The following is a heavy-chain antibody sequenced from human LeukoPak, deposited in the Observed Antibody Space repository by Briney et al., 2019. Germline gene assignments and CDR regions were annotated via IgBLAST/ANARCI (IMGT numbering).Heavy chain of an antibody. Sequence: GGSLRLSCAASGFTFSSYGMPWVRQAPGKGLEWVAVISYDGSNKYYADSVKGRFIISRDNSKNTLYLQMNSLRAEGTAVYYCAKVGYSSGWYEIDYWGQGTLVTVSS. CDR2: ISYDGSNK. CDR1: GFTFSSYG. D-gene: IGHD6-19*01. V-gene: IGHV3-30*18. CDR3: AKVGYSSGWYEIDY. J-gene: IGHJ4*02.